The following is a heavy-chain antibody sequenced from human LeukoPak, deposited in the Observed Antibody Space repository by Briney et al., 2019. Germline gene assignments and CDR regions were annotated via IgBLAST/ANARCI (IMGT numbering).Heavy chain of an antibody. CDR1: GFTFDDYA. D-gene: IGHD5-18*01. CDR2: ISWNSGSI. V-gene: IGHV3-9*01. J-gene: IGHJ4*02. CDR3: AKARDTAMVTVFDY. Sequence: SGGSLRLSCAASGFTFDDYAMHWVRQAPGKGLEWVSGISWNSGSIGYADSVKGRFTISRDNAKNSLYLQMNSLRAEDTALYYCAKARDTAMVTVFDYWGQGTLVTVSS.